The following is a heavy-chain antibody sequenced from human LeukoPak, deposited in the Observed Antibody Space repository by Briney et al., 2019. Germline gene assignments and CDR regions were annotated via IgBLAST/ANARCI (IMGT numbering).Heavy chain of an antibody. Sequence: GGSLRLSCAAPGFTLCGYWMTWLRQAPGKGLAWVANIKLVGSEIYYVVSVKGRFTITSDHAKNSLYLQMNSLLAEDSAFYYCTGDASCYYYTWALIDYWGQGTLVTVSS. CDR3: TGDASCYYYTWALIDY. J-gene: IGHJ4*02. CDR2: IKLVGSEI. D-gene: IGHD3-22*01. CDR1: GFTLCGYW. V-gene: IGHV3-7*01.